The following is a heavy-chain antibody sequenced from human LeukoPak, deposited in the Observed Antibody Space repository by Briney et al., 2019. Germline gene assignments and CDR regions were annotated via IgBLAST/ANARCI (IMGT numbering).Heavy chain of an antibody. V-gene: IGHV1-3*01. J-gene: IGHJ4*02. CDR3: ARAENPPTTLVYVDY. CDR2: FNSDTGDT. Sequence: GASVKVSCKASGYTFTNYAFHWVRQAPGQRLEWMGWFNSDTGDTHYSQNFQGRLIITRDTSASTAYMELSSLRPEDTAVYYCARAENPPTTLVYVDYWGQGTLLTVSS. D-gene: IGHD4-23*01. CDR1: GYTFTNYA.